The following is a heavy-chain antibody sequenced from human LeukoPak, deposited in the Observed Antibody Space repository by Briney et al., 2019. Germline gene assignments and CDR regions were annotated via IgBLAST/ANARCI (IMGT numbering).Heavy chain of an antibody. Sequence: GGSLRLSCAASGFTFSSHAMNWVRQAPGKGLEWVSGISGGGDTTFYADSVKGRFTISRNNSKNTLYLHMNSLRAEDTAVYYCEKLRSSTSSDAFDIWGQGTMVTVSS. CDR2: ISGGGDTT. CDR1: GFTFSSHA. V-gene: IGHV3-23*01. J-gene: IGHJ3*02. D-gene: IGHD2-2*01. CDR3: EKLRSSTSSDAFDI.